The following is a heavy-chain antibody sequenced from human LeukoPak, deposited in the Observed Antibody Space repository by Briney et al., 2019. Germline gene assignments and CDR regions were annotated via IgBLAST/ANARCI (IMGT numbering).Heavy chain of an antibody. V-gene: IGHV3-21*01. Sequence: GGSLRLSCAASGFTFSDYNMNWVRQAPGKGLEWVSSISKSSNYMYYADSVKGRFTTSRDNAKNSLYLQMNSLRADDTALYYCAKAWVGGEQWLVRAFEIWGQGTMVTVSS. CDR3: AKAWVGGEQWLVRAFEI. CDR2: ISKSSNYM. D-gene: IGHD6-19*01. J-gene: IGHJ3*02. CDR1: GFTFSDYN.